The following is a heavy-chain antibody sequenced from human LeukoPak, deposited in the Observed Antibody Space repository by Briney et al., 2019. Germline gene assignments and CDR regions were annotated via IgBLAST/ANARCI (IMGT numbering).Heavy chain of an antibody. D-gene: IGHD3-10*01. V-gene: IGHV3-7*01. J-gene: IGHJ4*02. CDR2: IKQDGSEK. CDR1: GFTFSSYW. CDR3: ARDLRDYYGSGFDY. Sequence: TGGSLRLSCAASGFTFSSYWISWVRQAPGKGLEWVANIKQDGSEKYYVDSVKGRFTISRDNAKNSLYLQMNSLRAEDTAVYYCARDLRDYYGSGFDYWGQGTLVTVSS.